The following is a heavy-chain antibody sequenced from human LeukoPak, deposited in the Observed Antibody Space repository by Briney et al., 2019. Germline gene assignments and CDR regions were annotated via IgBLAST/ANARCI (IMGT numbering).Heavy chain of an antibody. CDR3: AREGRYCGSTSCHYFDH. Sequence: SETLSLTCTVSGGSISSYYWSWIRQPPGKGLEWIGYIYYSGSTNYNPSLKSRVTISVDTSKNQFSLKLSSVTAADTAVYYCAREGRYCGSTSCHYFDHWGQGTLVTVSS. CDR2: IYYSGST. D-gene: IGHD2-2*01. V-gene: IGHV4-59*01. CDR1: GGSISSYY. J-gene: IGHJ4*02.